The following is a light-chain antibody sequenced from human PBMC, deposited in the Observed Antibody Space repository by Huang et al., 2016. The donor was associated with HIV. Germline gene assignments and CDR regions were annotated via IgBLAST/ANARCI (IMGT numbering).Light chain of an antibody. CDR3: QQSYSTPGT. V-gene: IGKV1-39*01. CDR2: AAS. Sequence: DIQMTQSPSSLSSSVGDRVTITCRAIQSISSYLNWYQQKPGKAPKLLIYAASSLQRGVPSRFSGSGSGTDFTLTISSLQPEDFATYYCQQSYSTPGTFGQGTKVEIK. J-gene: IGKJ1*01. CDR1: QSISSY.